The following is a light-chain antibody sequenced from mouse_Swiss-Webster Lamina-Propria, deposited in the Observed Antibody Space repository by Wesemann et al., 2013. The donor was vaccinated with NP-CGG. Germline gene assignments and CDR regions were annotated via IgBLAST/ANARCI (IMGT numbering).Light chain of an antibody. CDR2: STS. Sequence: QSPAIMSASPGEKVTLTCSASSSVSYMHWFQQKPGTSPKLWIYSTSNLASGVPARFSGSGSGTSYSLTISRMEAEDAATYYCQQRSSYPLTFGAGTKLELK. J-gene: IGKJ5*01. CDR3: QQRSSYPLT. V-gene: IGKV4-57*01. CDR1: SSVSY.